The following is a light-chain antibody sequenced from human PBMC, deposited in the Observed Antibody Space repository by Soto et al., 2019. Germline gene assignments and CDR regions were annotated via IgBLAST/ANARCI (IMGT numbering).Light chain of an antibody. Sequence: DIQMTQSPSSVSASVGDRVTITCRASQSISSWLAWYQQKPGTVPKPLIYAASSLQSGVPSRFSGSGTGTEFTLTISSLQPEDFGTYYCQQGSSFPITFGQGTRLEIK. V-gene: IGKV1-12*01. CDR3: QQGSSFPIT. CDR2: AAS. CDR1: QSISSW. J-gene: IGKJ5*01.